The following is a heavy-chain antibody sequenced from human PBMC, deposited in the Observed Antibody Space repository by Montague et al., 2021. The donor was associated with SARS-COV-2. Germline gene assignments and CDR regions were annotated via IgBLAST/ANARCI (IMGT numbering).Heavy chain of an antibody. V-gene: IGHV4-59*01. CDR3: ARNLVVHYWYGMDV. CDR1: GGSISGYY. CDR2: INYSGST. Sequence: SETLSLTCTVAGGSISGYYWSWIRQPPGKGLEWIGYINYSGSTNYNPSLKSRVTISVDTSKNQFSLNLSSVTAADTAAYYCARNLVVHYWYGMDVWGQGTTVTVSS. J-gene: IGHJ6*02. D-gene: IGHD2-15*01.